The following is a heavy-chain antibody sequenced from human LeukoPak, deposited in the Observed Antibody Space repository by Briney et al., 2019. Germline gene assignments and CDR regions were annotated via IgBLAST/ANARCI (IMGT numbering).Heavy chain of an antibody. J-gene: IGHJ6*03. D-gene: IGHD3-10*01. CDR2: IWYDGSNK. Sequence: PGGSLRLSCAASGFTFSSYGMHWVRQAPGKGLEWVAVIWYDGSNKYYADSVKGRFTISRDNSKNTLYLQMNSLRAEDTAVYYCAKGSGSYYQPYYYMDVWGKGTTVTVS. CDR3: AKGSGSYYQPYYYMDV. V-gene: IGHV3-33*06. CDR1: GFTFSSYG.